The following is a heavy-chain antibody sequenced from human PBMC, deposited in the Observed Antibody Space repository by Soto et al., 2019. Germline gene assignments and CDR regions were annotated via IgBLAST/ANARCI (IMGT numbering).Heavy chain of an antibody. CDR1: GGSISSGDYY. Sequence: QVQLQESGPGLVKPSQTLSLTCTVSGGSISSGDYYWSWIRQPPGKGLEWIGYIYYSGSTYYNPSLKSRVTISVDTSKNQFSLKLSSVTAADTAVYYCARERVTTSFALPYIDYWGQGTLVTVSS. CDR3: ARERVTTSFALPYIDY. V-gene: IGHV4-30-4*01. D-gene: IGHD4-4*01. J-gene: IGHJ4*02. CDR2: IYYSGST.